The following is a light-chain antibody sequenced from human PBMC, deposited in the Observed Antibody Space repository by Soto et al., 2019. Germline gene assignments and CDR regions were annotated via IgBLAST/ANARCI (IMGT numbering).Light chain of an antibody. Sequence: EIVMTQSPATLSVSPGERATLSCRASQSVSSYLAWYQQKPDQAPRLLIYGASTRATGIPARFSGSGSGTEFTLTISSLQSEDFAVYYCQQYNNWPLLTFGGGTKVEIK. CDR2: GAS. CDR3: QQYNNWPLLT. V-gene: IGKV3-15*01. CDR1: QSVSSY. J-gene: IGKJ4*01.